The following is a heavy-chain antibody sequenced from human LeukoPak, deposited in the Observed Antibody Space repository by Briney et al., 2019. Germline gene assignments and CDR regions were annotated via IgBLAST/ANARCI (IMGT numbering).Heavy chain of an antibody. J-gene: IGHJ4*02. Sequence: ASVKVSCKASGYTFTGYYMHWVRQAPGQGLEWMGWINPNSGGTNYAQKFQGRVTMTRDTSISTAYMELSRLRSDDTAVYYCARDRYYDSSGSGDYWGQGTLVTVSS. CDR1: GYTFTGYY. V-gene: IGHV1-2*02. D-gene: IGHD3-22*01. CDR3: ARDRYYDSSGSGDY. CDR2: INPNSGGT.